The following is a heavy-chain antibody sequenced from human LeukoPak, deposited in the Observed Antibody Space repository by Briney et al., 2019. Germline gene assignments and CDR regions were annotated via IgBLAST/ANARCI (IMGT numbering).Heavy chain of an antibody. J-gene: IGHJ6*02. CDR1: GYTFTSYG. V-gene: IGHV1-18*01. D-gene: IGHD4-17*01. Sequence: ASVKVSCKASGYTFTSYGISWVRQAPGQGLEWMGWISAYNGNTNYAQKLQGRVTMTTDTSTSTAYMELRSPRSDDTAVYYCARDPAGYGDYSRASYYGMDVWGQGTTVTVS. CDR2: ISAYNGNT. CDR3: ARDPAGYGDYSRASYYGMDV.